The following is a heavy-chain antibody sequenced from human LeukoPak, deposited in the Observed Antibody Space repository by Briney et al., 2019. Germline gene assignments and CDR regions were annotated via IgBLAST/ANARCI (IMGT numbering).Heavy chain of an antibody. J-gene: IGHJ5*02. CDR3: AREPSRGLRFLRGNWFDP. Sequence: KSSETLSLTCTVSGGSISSGSYYWSWIRQPAGKGLEWIGRIYTSGSTNYNPSLKSRVTISVDTSKNQFSLKLSSVTAADTAVYYCAREPSRGLRFLRGNWFDPWGQGTLVTVSS. CDR2: IYTSGST. CDR1: GGSISSGSYY. D-gene: IGHD3-3*01. V-gene: IGHV4-61*02.